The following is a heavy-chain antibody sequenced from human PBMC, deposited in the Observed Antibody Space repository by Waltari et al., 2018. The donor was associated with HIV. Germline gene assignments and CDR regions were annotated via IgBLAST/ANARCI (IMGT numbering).Heavy chain of an antibody. CDR1: GGSFNNYY. Sequence: QVQLQQWGAGLVKPSDTLSLTCAVSGGSFNNYYWNWIRQSPGKGLEWIVEINQSGRTNYNPSLESRVTMSVDTSKNQFSLKLTSMTAADSAVYYCVRQRTVTTFSYYYLDVWGKGTTVTVSS. CDR3: VRQRTVTTFSYYYLDV. CDR2: INQSGRT. J-gene: IGHJ6*03. D-gene: IGHD4-4*01. V-gene: IGHV4-34*02.